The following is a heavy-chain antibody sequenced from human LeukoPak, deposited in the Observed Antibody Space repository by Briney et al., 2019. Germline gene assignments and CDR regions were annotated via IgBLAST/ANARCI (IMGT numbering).Heavy chain of an antibody. Sequence: GGSLRLSCATSGFTFSNAWMNWVRQAPGKGLEWVSAISGSGGSTYYADSVKGRFTISRDNSKNTLYLQMNSLRAEDTAVYYCAKDEGGYCSGGSCYFDYWGQGTLVTVSS. D-gene: IGHD2-15*01. CDR2: ISGSGGST. CDR1: GFTFSNAW. CDR3: AKDEGGYCSGGSCYFDY. V-gene: IGHV3-23*01. J-gene: IGHJ4*02.